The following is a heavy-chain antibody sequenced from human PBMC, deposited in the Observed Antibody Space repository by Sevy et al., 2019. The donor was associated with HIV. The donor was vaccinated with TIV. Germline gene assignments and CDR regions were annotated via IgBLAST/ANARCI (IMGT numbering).Heavy chain of an antibody. D-gene: IGHD1-26*01. CDR1: GYSFTTFW. CDR2: LYPDDSET. Sequence: GESLKISCKGSGYSFTTFWIGWVRQMPGKGLEWMGILYPDDSETRYSPSFQGQVTISADKSLSTAYLQWSSLKASDTAIYYCASRYSGSYSSWGQGTLVTVSS. CDR3: ASRYSGSYSS. V-gene: IGHV5-51*01. J-gene: IGHJ4*02.